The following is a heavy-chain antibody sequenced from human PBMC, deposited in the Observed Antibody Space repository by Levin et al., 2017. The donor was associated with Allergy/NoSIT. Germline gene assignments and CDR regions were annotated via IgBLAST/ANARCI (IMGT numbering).Heavy chain of an antibody. V-gene: IGHV3-13*05. CDR1: GFTFSSYD. CDR2: IGTAGDP. D-gene: IGHD6-13*01. J-gene: IGHJ2*01. Sequence: GGSLRLSCAASGFTFSSYDMHWVRQATGKGLEWVSAIGTAGDPYYPGSVKGRFTISRENAKNSLYLQMNSLRAGDTAVYYCARGKFGETAAAADWYFDLWGRGTLVTVSS. CDR3: ARGKFGETAAAADWYFDL.